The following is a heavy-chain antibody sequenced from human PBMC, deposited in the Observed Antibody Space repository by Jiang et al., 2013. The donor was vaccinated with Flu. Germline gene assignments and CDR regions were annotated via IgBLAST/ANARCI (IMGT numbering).Heavy chain of an antibody. J-gene: IGHJ4*02. V-gene: IGHV4-30-4*01. CDR2: IYYTGNT. D-gene: IGHD3-3*01. CDR1: GGSISSGDYY. CDR3: AGGFLEWLLFEN. Sequence: TLSLTCTVSGGSISSGDYYWNWIRQSPGKGLEWIGYIYYTGNTYYNPSLKSRVNISLDTSKNQFSLKLSSVTAADTAVYYCAGGFLEWLLFENWGQGTLVTVSS.